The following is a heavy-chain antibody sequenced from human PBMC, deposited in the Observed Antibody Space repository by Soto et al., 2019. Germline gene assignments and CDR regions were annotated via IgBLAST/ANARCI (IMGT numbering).Heavy chain of an antibody. CDR3: ARGYCSSTSCLNYYYYGMDV. Sequence: SETLSLTCTVSGGSISSGDYYWSWIRQPPGKGLEWIGYIYYSGSTYYNPSLKSRVTISVDTSKNQFSLKLSSVTAADTAVYYCARGYCSSTSCLNYYYYGMDVWGQGTTVTVSS. J-gene: IGHJ6*02. CDR2: IYYSGST. CDR1: GGSISSGDYY. V-gene: IGHV4-30-4*01. D-gene: IGHD2-2*01.